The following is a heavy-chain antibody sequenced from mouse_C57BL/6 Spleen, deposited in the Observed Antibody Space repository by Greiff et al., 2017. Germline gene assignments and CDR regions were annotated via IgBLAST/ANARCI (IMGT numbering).Heavy chain of an antibody. D-gene: IGHD2-4*01. V-gene: IGHV1-85*01. J-gene: IGHJ4*01. Sequence: VQRVESGPELVKPGASVKLSCKASGYTFTSYDINWVKQRPGQGLEWIGWIYPRDGSTKYNEKFKGKATLTVDTSSSTAYMELHSLTSEDSAVYFCAIYDYDGPHARDYWGQGTSVTVSS. CDR1: GYTFTSYD. CDR3: AIYDYDGPHARDY. CDR2: IYPRDGST.